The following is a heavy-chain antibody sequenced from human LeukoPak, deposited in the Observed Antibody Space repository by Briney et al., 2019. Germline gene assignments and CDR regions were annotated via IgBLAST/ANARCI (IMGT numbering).Heavy chain of an antibody. J-gene: IGHJ6*02. Sequence: PGGSLRLSCAASGFTVSSNYMSWVRQAPGKGLEWVSAISGSGGSTYYADSVKGRFTISRDNSKNTLYLQMNSLRAEDTAVYHCARDGSSRELRYFDWLLYGMDVWGQGTTVTVSS. CDR1: GFTVSSNY. CDR3: ARDGSSRELRYFDWLLYGMDV. D-gene: IGHD3-9*01. CDR2: ISGSGGST. V-gene: IGHV3-23*01.